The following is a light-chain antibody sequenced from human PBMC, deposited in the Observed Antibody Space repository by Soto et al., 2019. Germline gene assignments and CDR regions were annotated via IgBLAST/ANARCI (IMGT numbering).Light chain of an antibody. CDR1: QTLSSW. CDR2: DVS. CDR3: QQYNSYSLT. J-gene: IGKJ4*01. Sequence: DIQMTQSPSTLSASVGDRVTITCRASQTLSSWLAWYQQKPGKAPKLLINDVSSLESGVPSRFSGSGSGTEFTLTISSLQPDDFATYYCQQYNSYSLTFGGGTKVEIK. V-gene: IGKV1-5*01.